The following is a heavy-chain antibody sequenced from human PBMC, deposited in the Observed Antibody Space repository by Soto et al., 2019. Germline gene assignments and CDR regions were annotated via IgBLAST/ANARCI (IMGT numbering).Heavy chain of an antibody. J-gene: IGHJ6*02. CDR3: ARAMTSPHYYYYYGMDV. D-gene: IGHD2-21*02. CDR1: GGTFSSYA. V-gene: IGHV1-69*13. Sequence: SVKVSCKASGGTFSSYAISWVRQAPGQGLEWMGGIIPIFGTANYAQKFQGRATITADESTSTAYMELSSLRSEDTAVYYCARAMTSPHYYYYYGMDVWGQGTTVTVSS. CDR2: IIPIFGTA.